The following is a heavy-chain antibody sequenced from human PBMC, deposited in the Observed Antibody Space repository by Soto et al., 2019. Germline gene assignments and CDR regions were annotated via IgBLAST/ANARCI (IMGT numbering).Heavy chain of an antibody. CDR2: TRNKANSYTT. D-gene: IGHD1-26*01. J-gene: IGHJ6*02. V-gene: IGHV3-72*01. Sequence: EVQLVESRGGLVQPGGSLRLSCAASGFTFSDHYMDWVRQAPGKGLEWVGRTRNKANSYTTEYAASVKGRFTISRDDSKNSLYLQMNSLKTEDTAVYYCASSSVSTTRYGMDVWGQGTTVTVSS. CDR3: ASSSVSTTRYGMDV. CDR1: GFTFSDHY.